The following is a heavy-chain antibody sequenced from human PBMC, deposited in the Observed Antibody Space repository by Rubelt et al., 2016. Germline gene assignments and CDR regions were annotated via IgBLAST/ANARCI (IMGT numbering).Heavy chain of an antibody. CDR1: GFTFSSYV. J-gene: IGHJ4*02. Sequence: EVQLLESGGGLVQPGGSLRLSCAASGFTFSSYVMNWVRQAPGKGLEWVSAVNGGGGSTYYADSVMGRFTISRDNSKNTLYLQMNSLRAEDTAVYYCAKDHRPRVVPAALYWGGQGTLVTVSS. V-gene: IGHV3-23*01. CDR3: AKDHRPRVVPAALYW. CDR2: VNGGGGST. D-gene: IGHD2-15*01.